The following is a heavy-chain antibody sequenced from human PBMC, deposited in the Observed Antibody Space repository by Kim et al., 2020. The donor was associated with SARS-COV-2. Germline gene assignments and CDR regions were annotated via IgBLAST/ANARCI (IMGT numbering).Heavy chain of an antibody. J-gene: IGHJ5*02. CDR2: IYPGDSDT. V-gene: IGHV5-51*01. CDR3: ARRGYYDSSGYYPLSWFDP. D-gene: IGHD3-22*01. Sequence: GESLKISCKGSGYSFTSYWIGWVRQMPGKGLEWMGIIYPGDSDTRYSPSFQGQVTISADKSISTAYLQWSSLKASDTAMYYCARRGYYDSSGYYPLSWFDPWGQGPLVTISS. CDR1: GYSFTSYW.